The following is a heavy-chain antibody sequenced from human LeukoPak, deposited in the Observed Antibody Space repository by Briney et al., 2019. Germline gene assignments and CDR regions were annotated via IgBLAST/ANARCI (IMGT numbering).Heavy chain of an antibody. CDR3: ARSGSGSSPRLGNWFDP. Sequence: PSETLSLTCTVSGGSISSSSYYWGWIRQPPGKGLEWIGSIYYNGSTYYNPSLKSRVTISVDTSKNQFSLKLSSVTAADTAVYYCARSGSGSSPRLGNWFDPWGQGTLVTVSS. CDR2: IYYNGST. CDR1: GGSISSSSYY. V-gene: IGHV4-39*07. D-gene: IGHD3-10*01. J-gene: IGHJ5*02.